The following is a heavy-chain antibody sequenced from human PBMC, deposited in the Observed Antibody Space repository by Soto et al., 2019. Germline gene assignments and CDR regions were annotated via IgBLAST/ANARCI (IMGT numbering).Heavy chain of an antibody. V-gene: IGHV3-23*01. CDR2: INDSGGST. J-gene: IGHJ4*02. CDR1: GFTFSSFA. CDR3: ARRRDASGSYFDS. Sequence: GGSLRLSCAASGFTFSSFAMSWVRQAPGKGLEWVSAINDSGGSTYSADSVKGRFTISRDNSKNTLYLQMNSLRADDTAVYYCARRRDASGSYFDSWSQGTLVT. D-gene: IGHD3-10*01.